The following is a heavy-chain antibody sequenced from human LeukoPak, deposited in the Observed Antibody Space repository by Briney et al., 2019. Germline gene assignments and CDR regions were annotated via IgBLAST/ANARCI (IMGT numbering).Heavy chain of an antibody. CDR3: ARLVKKTGYSSGWYGGAFDI. D-gene: IGHD6-19*01. Sequence: SQTLSLTCTVSGGSISSGSYYWRWIRQPAGRGLEWIGRIYTSGSTNYNPSLKSRVTISVDTSKNQFSLKLSSVTAADTAVYYWARLVKKTGYSSGWYGGAFDIWGQGTMVTVSS. J-gene: IGHJ3*02. CDR2: IYTSGST. CDR1: GGSISSGSYY. V-gene: IGHV4-61*02.